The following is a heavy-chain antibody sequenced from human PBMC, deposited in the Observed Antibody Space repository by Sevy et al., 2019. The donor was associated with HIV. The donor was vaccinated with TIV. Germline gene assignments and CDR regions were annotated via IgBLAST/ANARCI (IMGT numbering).Heavy chain of an antibody. V-gene: IGHV1-8*01. D-gene: IGHD6-13*01. CDR1: GYTFTSYN. J-gene: IGHJ3*02. Sequence: ASVKVPCKASGYTFTSYNINWVRQATGQGPEWMGWMNPNSANTGYAQKFQGRVTMTRNTSISTAYMELSSLRSEDTAMYYCARGGAAAGHAFDIWGQGTMVTVSS. CDR2: MNPNSANT. CDR3: ARGGAAAGHAFDI.